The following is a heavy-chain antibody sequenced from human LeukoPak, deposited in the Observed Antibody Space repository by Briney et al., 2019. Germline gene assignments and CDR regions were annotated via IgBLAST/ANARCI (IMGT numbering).Heavy chain of an antibody. CDR2: ITGGGDTT. CDR1: GFTFSSYA. CDR3: AKQRSEVVVAATNY. Sequence: GGSLRLSCAASGFTFSSYAMTWVRQAPGEGLEWVSSITGGGDTTYYADSVRGRFTISRDNPKNTLSLQTNSLRAEDTAVYYCAKQRSEVVVAATNYWGQGTLVTVSS. J-gene: IGHJ4*02. V-gene: IGHV3-23*01. D-gene: IGHD2-15*01.